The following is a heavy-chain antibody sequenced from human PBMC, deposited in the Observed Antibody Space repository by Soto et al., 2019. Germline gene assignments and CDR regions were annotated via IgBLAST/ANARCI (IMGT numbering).Heavy chain of an antibody. D-gene: IGHD6-25*01. CDR3: ARAGGYCGNSNDAFDI. J-gene: IGHJ3*02. V-gene: IGHV3-48*04. CDR2: ISSSSSTI. CDR1: GFTFSSYS. Sequence: GGSLRLSCAASGFTFSSYSMNWVRQAPGKGLEWVSHISSSSSTIYYADSVKGLFTISRDNAKNSLYLQMNSLRAEDTSVYYCARAGGYCGNSNDAFDIWGQGTMVTVSS.